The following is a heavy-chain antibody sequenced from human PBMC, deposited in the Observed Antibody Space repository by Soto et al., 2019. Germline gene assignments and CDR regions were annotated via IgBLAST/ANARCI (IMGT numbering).Heavy chain of an antibody. CDR3: ARDRGDVGATRGRCFDP. CDR1: GGSISSGDYY. D-gene: IGHD1-26*01. Sequence: QVQLQESGPGLVKPSQTLSLTCTVSGGSISSGDYYWSWIRQPPGKGLEWIGYIYYSGSTYYNPSLKSRVTISVDTSNNQFSLKLSSVTAVDTAVYYCARDRGDVGATRGRCFDPWGQGTLVTVSS. CDR2: IYYSGST. J-gene: IGHJ5*02. V-gene: IGHV4-30-4*01.